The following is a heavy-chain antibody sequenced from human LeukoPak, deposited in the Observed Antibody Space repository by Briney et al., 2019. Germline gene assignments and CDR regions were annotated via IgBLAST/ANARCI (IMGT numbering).Heavy chain of an antibody. CDR3: ARSSGTGTFSY. V-gene: IGHV4-39*02. Sequence: SETLSLTCTVSGDSISRSTYYWAWIRQPPGKGLEWIGSVYYGRSPYFNPSLESRATISVDTSKNHFSLKMSSVTAADTAVYHCARSSGTGTFSYWGQGTLVTVSS. CDR2: VYYGRSP. J-gene: IGHJ4*02. D-gene: IGHD6-25*01. CDR1: GDSISRSTYY.